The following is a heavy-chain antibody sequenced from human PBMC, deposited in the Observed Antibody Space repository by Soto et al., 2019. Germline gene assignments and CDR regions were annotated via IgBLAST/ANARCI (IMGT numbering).Heavy chain of an antibody. CDR1: GFTFSSYS. CDR3: ARDGGYSGCDC. J-gene: IGHJ4*02. CDR2: ISTSSNYI. D-gene: IGHD1-26*01. Sequence: EVQLVESGGGLVKPGGSLRLSCAASGFTFSSYSMNWVRQAPGRGLEWVSSISTSSNYIYYADSVKGRFTISRDNAKNSLYLQMNSLRAEDTAVYYCARDGGYSGCDCWGQGTLVTVSS. V-gene: IGHV3-21*01.